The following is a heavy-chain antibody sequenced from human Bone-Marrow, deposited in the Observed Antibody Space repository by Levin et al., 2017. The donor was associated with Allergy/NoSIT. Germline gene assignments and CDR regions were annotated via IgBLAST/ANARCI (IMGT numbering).Heavy chain of an antibody. V-gene: IGHV1-18*04. CDR2: ISGYNAKT. Sequence: ASVKVSCKASGYSFASYGISWVRQAPGQGLEWMGWISGYNAKTNYAQKVQGRVTMTTDTSTSTAYMELRSLSSDDTAVYYCARGRGAEATSWFDPWGQGTLVTVSS. CDR3: ARGRGAEATSWFDP. CDR1: GYSFASYG. J-gene: IGHJ5*02. D-gene: IGHD1-1*01.